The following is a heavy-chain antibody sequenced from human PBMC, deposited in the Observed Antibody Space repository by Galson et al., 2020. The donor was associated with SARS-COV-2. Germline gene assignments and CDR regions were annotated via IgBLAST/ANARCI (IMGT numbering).Heavy chain of an antibody. V-gene: IGHV3-9*01. Sequence: GGSLRLSCAASGFTFDDYAMHWVRQAPGKGLEWVSGISWNSGSIGYADSVKGRFTISSDNAKNSLYLQMNSLRAEDTALYYCAKETSYDILTGSSHAFDIWGQGTMVTVSS. D-gene: IGHD3-9*01. J-gene: IGHJ3*02. CDR1: GFTFDDYA. CDR2: ISWNSGSI. CDR3: AKETSYDILTGSSHAFDI.